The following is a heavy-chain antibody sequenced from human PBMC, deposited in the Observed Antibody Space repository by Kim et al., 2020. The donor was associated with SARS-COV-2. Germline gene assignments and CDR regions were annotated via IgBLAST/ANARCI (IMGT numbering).Heavy chain of an antibody. CDR2: IYYSGST. V-gene: IGHV4-31*03. Sequence: SETLSLTCTVSGGSISSGGYYWSWIRQHPGKGLEWIGYIYYSGSTYYNPSLKSRVTISVDTSKNQFSLKLSSVTAADTAVYYCATIGYCSSTSCYGFDYWGQGTLVTVSS. J-gene: IGHJ4*02. CDR3: ATIGYCSSTSCYGFDY. CDR1: GGSISSGGYY. D-gene: IGHD2-2*01.